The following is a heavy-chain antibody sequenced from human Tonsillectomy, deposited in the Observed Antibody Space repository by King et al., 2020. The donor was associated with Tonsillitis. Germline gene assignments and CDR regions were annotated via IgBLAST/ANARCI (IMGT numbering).Heavy chain of an antibody. CDR3: ARKTPLKD. Sequence: VQLVESGGGVVQPGRSLRLSCAASGFNFSNYGMHWVRQAPGKGLEWVAVIGDDGSKIHYANSVKGRFTISRDNFKNTLFLEMKSLRPEDTALYFCARKTPLKDWGQGTPVTVSS. D-gene: IGHD4-23*01. J-gene: IGHJ1*01. V-gene: IGHV3-30*03. CDR1: GFNFSNYG. CDR2: IGDDGSKI.